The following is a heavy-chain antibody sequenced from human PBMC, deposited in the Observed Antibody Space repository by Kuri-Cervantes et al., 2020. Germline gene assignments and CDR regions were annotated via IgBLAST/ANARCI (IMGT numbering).Heavy chain of an antibody. J-gene: IGHJ4*02. D-gene: IGHD4-23*01. CDR1: GFSLSTSGMR. CDR3: ARMNHGGTSGGYFEH. Sequence: SGPTLVKPTQTLTLTCSVSGFSLSTSGMRVSWIRQPPGKALEWLARIDWDDDKFYNTSLTTRLAIPKDTSKNQVVLRMTNMDPADTATYYCARMNHGGTSGGYFEHWGQGTLVTISS. V-gene: IGHV2-70D*14. CDR2: IDWDDDK.